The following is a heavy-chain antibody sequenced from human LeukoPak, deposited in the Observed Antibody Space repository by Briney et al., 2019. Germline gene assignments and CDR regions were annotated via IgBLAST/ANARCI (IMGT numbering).Heavy chain of an antibody. D-gene: IGHD4-11*01. V-gene: IGHV4-4*07. CDR3: ARDDGYSNYGYFQH. CDR1: GGSISSYY. J-gene: IGHJ1*01. CDR2: IYTSGST. Sequence: PSETLSLTCTVSGGSISSYYWSWIRQPAGKGLEWIGRIYTSGSTNSNPSLKSRVTMSVDTSKNQFSLKLSSVTAADTAVYYCARDDGYSNYGYFQHWGQGALVTVSS.